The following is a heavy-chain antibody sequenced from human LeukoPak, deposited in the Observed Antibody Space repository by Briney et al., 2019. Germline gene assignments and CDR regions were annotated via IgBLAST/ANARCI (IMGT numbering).Heavy chain of an antibody. CDR3: AKDPRTYYYDSSGYPFDY. CDR1: GITFSSYG. Sequence: GGSLRLSCAASGITFSSYGMHWVRQAPGTGPEWVAFIRYDGSKEYYADSVKGRFTISRDNSKNTLYLQMNSLRAEDTAVYYCAKDPRTYYYDSSGYPFDYWGQGTLVTVSS. V-gene: IGHV3-30*02. D-gene: IGHD3-22*01. J-gene: IGHJ4*02. CDR2: IRYDGSKE.